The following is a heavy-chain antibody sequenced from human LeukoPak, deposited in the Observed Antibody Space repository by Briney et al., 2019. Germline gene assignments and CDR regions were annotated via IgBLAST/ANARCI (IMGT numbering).Heavy chain of an antibody. D-gene: IGHD3-22*01. Sequence: GGSLRLSCAASGFTFSSYAMSWVRQAPGKGLEWVSAISGSGGSTYYADSVKGRFTISRDNSKNTLYLQMNSQRAEDTAVYYCAKDQYYYDSSGYLFDYWGQGTLVTVSS. V-gene: IGHV3-23*01. CDR2: ISGSGGST. CDR3: AKDQYYYDSSGYLFDY. CDR1: GFTFSSYA. J-gene: IGHJ4*02.